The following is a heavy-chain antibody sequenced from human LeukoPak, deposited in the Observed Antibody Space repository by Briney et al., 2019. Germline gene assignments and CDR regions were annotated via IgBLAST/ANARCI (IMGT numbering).Heavy chain of an antibody. CDR1: GGTFSSYA. Sequence: SVKVSCKASGGTFSSYAISWVRQAPGQGLEWMGGIIPIFGTANYAQKFQGRVTITADESTSTAYMELSSLRSEDTAVYYCARETVTRDAFDIWGQGTMVTVSS. D-gene: IGHD4-17*01. V-gene: IGHV1-69*13. CDR3: ARETVTRDAFDI. J-gene: IGHJ3*02. CDR2: IIPIFGTA.